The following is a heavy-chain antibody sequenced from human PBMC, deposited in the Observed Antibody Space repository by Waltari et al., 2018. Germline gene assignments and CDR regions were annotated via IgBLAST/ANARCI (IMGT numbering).Heavy chain of an antibody. V-gene: IGHV3-7*01. D-gene: IGHD6-19*01. CDR1: GFTFNTFW. Sequence: EVQLVESGGGLVQPGGSLRLSCAASGFTFNTFWMRWVRQAPGKGLEWVANIKQDGSEKYYVDSMKGRFTVSRDNAKNSLYLQMNSLTAEDTAIYYCGSLSRASGPDYWGQGTLVTVSS. J-gene: IGHJ4*02. CDR2: IKQDGSEK. CDR3: GSLSRASGPDY.